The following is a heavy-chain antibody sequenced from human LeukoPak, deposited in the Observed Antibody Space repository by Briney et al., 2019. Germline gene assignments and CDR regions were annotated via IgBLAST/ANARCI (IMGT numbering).Heavy chain of an antibody. CDR2: ISSSSSTI. V-gene: IGHV3-48*01. D-gene: IGHD2-2*01. CDR3: AIFPSSTVDY. CDR1: GFTFSSYS. J-gene: IGHJ4*02. Sequence: GGSLRLSCAASGFTFSSYSMSWVRQAPGKGLEWVSYISSSSSTIYYADSVKGRFTISRDNANNSLYLQMNSLRAEDTAVYYCAIFPSSTVDYWGQGTLVTVSS.